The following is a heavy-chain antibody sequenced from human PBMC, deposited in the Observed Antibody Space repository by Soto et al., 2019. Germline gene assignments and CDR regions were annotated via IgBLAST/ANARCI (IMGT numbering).Heavy chain of an antibody. J-gene: IGHJ4*02. Sequence: PSETLSLTCTVSGGSISSGGYYWSWIRQHPGKGLEWVGYIYYSGSTYYNPSLKSRVTISVDKSKNQFSLKLSSVTAADTAVYFCAGTELRSVYSRADFDYWGQGTLVTVSS. CDR1: GGSISSGGYY. CDR3: AGTELRSVYSRADFDY. V-gene: IGHV4-31*09. D-gene: IGHD4-17*01. CDR2: IYYSGST.